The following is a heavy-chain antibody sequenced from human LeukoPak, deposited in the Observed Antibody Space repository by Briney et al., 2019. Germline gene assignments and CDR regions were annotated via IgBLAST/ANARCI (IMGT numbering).Heavy chain of an antibody. CDR1: GLTFSNYG. CDR2: ISGSGGNT. J-gene: IGHJ6*03. D-gene: IGHD1-26*01. Sequence: GGSLRLSCAASGLTFSNYGMSWVRQAPGKGLEWVSAISGSGGNTYYADSVKGRFTISRDNSKNTLYLQMNSLRAEDTAVDYCAKDDGGSYYIYYYYMDVWGKGTTVTISS. CDR3: AKDDGGSYYIYYYYMDV. V-gene: IGHV3-23*01.